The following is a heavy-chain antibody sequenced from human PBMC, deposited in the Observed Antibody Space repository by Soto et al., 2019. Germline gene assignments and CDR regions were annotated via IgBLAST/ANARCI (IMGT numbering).Heavy chain of an antibody. J-gene: IGHJ4*02. Sequence: QVQLVESGGGVVQPGRSLRLSCAASGFTFSSYAMHWVRQAPGKGLEWVAVISYDGSNKYYAESVKGRFTISRDNSKNTLYLQMNSLRAEDTAVYYCAREQAALPGTSCFGYWGQGTLVTVSS. CDR3: AREQAALPGTSCFGY. D-gene: IGHD2-2*01. V-gene: IGHV3-30-3*01. CDR2: ISYDGSNK. CDR1: GFTFSSYA.